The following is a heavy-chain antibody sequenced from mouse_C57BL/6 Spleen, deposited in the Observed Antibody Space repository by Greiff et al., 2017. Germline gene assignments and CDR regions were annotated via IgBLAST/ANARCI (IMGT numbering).Heavy chain of an antibody. D-gene: IGHD2-2*01. CDR3: ARWGYDRGAWFAY. CDR1: GYTFTSYW. CDR2: IYPGSGST. J-gene: IGHJ3*01. V-gene: IGHV1-55*01. Sequence: QVQLQQPGAELVKPGASVKMSCKASGYTFTSYWITWVKQRPGQGLEWIGDIYPGSGSTNYNEKFKSKATLTVDTSSSTAYMQLSSLTSEDSAVYYCARWGYDRGAWFAYWGQGTLVTVSA.